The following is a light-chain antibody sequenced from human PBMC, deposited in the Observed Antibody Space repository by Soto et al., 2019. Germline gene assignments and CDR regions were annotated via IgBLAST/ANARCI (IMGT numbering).Light chain of an antibody. CDR1: QSLVHSNGDTY. J-gene: IGKJ1*01. V-gene: IGKV2-24*01. CDR3: MQASHFPRA. CDR2: KIS. Sequence: DIVLTQTPLSSPVTVGQSASISCRSSQSLVHSNGDTYLNWLHQRPGQPPRLLIYKISNRFSGVPDRFSGSGAVTHFTLKISRVEPEDVGIYYCMQASHFPRAFXQGTKADIK.